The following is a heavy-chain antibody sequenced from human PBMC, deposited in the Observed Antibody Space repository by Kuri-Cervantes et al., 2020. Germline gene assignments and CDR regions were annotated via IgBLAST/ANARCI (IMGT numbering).Heavy chain of an antibody. D-gene: IGHD4-17*01. Sequence: GESLKISCAASGFTFSSYAMHWVRQAPGKGLEWVAVISYDGSNKYYADSVKGRFTISRDNAKNSLYLQMKSLRPEDTAVYYCAREMMTVTTSWLDPWGQGTLVTVSS. CDR2: ISYDGSNK. CDR3: AREMMTVTTSWLDP. CDR1: GFTFSSYA. V-gene: IGHV3-30-3*01. J-gene: IGHJ5*02.